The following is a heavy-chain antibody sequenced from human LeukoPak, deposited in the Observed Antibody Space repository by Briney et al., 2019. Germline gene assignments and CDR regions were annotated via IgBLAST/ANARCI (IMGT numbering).Heavy chain of an antibody. Sequence: ASVKVSCKASGYTFTSYDINWVRQATGQGLEWVGWMNPNNGKTGYAQKFRGRVTMTRNSSISTVYMEMNTLRSEDTAMYYCARGSWITGCASYYYQMDVWGKGTPVIVSS. CDR1: GYTFTSYD. CDR3: ARGSWITGCASYYYQMDV. D-gene: IGHD1-20*01. J-gene: IGHJ6*03. CDR2: MNPNNGKT. V-gene: IGHV1-8*01.